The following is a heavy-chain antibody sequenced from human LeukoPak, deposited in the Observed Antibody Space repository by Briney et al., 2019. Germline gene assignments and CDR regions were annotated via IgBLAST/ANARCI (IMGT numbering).Heavy chain of an antibody. CDR2: ISYDGSNK. J-gene: IGHJ4*02. Sequence: GGSLRLSCAASGFTFSNYDMHWVRQAPGKGLEWVAVISYDGSNKYYADSVKGRFTISRDNSKNTLYLQMNSLRAEDTAVYYCARDLSMVVGATGVFDYWGQGTLVTVSS. V-gene: IGHV3-30-3*01. CDR1: GFTFSNYD. CDR3: ARDLSMVVGATGVFDY. D-gene: IGHD1-26*01.